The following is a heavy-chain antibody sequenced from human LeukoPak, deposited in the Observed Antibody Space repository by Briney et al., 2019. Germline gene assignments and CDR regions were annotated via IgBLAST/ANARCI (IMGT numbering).Heavy chain of an antibody. J-gene: IGHJ4*02. CDR1: GFTFSSYA. CDR3: ARDGDGYNYFDY. V-gene: IGHV3-23*01. D-gene: IGHD5-24*01. CDR2: ISGSGGST. Sequence: HPGGSLRLSCAASGFTFSSYAMSWVRQAPGKGLEWVSAISGSGGSTYYADSVKGRFTISRDNSKNTLYLQMNSLRAEDTAVYYCARDGDGYNYFDYWGQGTLVTVSS.